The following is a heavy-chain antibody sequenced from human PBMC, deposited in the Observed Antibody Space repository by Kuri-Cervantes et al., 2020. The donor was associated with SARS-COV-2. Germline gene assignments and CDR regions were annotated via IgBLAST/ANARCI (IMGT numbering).Heavy chain of an antibody. CDR1: GFTFSNHA. V-gene: IGHV3-23*01. Sequence: GESLKISCAASGFTFSNHAMSWVRQAPGKGLEWVSGISGNGGTKDYADSLKGRSAISRDNSKNTLYLQMNSLRAEDTAVYYCARLEHYGDPRGGMDVWGQGTTVTVSS. J-gene: IGHJ6*02. CDR2: ISGNGGTK. D-gene: IGHD4-17*01. CDR3: ARLEHYGDPRGGMDV.